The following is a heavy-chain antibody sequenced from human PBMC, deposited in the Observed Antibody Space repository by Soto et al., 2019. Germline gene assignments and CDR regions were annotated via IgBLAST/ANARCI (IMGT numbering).Heavy chain of an antibody. J-gene: IGHJ4*02. CDR1: GFTFSSYA. D-gene: IGHD3-10*01. V-gene: IGHV3-23*01. CDR3: AKAVLLWFGESEAYYFDY. Sequence: GSLRLSCAASGFTFSSYAMSWVRQAPGKGLEWVSAISGSGGSTYYADSVKGRFTISRDNSKNTLYLQMNSLRAEDTAVYYCAKAVLLWFGESEAYYFDYWGQGTLVTVSS. CDR2: ISGSGGST.